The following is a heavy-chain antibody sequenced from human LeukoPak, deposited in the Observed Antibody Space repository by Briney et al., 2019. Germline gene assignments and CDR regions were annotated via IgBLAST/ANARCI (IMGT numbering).Heavy chain of an antibody. Sequence: SETLFLTCTVSGGSISSYYWSWIRQPPGKGLEWIGYIYYSGSTNYNPSLKSRVTISVDMSKNQFSLKLSSVTAADTAMYYCAASSGWFDPWGQGTLVTVSS. CDR2: IYYSGST. V-gene: IGHV4-59*01. CDR3: AASSGWFDP. CDR1: GGSISSYY. D-gene: IGHD3-10*01. J-gene: IGHJ5*02.